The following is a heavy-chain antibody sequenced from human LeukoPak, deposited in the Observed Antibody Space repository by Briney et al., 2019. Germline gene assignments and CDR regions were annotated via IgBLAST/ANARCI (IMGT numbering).Heavy chain of an antibody. J-gene: IGHJ3*02. Sequence: GGSLRLSCAASGFTFSSYWMSWVRQAPGKGLEWVANIKQDGSEKYYVDSVKGRFTISRDNAKNSLYLQMNSLRAEDTAVYYCAKDLGSSGHDAFDIWGQGTMVTVSS. CDR1: GFTFSSYW. CDR2: IKQDGSEK. CDR3: AKDLGSSGHDAFDI. V-gene: IGHV3-7*01. D-gene: IGHD3-22*01.